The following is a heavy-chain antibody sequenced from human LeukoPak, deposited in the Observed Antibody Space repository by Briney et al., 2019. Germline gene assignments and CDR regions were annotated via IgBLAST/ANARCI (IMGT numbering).Heavy chain of an antibody. J-gene: IGHJ4*02. CDR2: ISTSGAST. CDR3: AKTRTTSYMYLDY. Sequence: GGSLRLSCAASGFPFSTYAMSWVRQAPGKGLEWVSVISTSGASTYQADSVKGRFTISRDNSKNTLSLQLNSLRAEDTAVYYCAKTRTTSYMYLDYWGQGTLVTVSS. CDR1: GFPFSTYA. V-gene: IGHV3-23*01. D-gene: IGHD1-14*01.